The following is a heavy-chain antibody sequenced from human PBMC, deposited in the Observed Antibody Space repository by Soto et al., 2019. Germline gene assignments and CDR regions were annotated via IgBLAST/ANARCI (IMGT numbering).Heavy chain of an antibody. D-gene: IGHD6-19*01. CDR3: ARDLKQWLVRARDYYYYGMDV. J-gene: IGHJ6*02. V-gene: IGHV4-39*02. CDR1: GGSISSSSYY. CDR2: IYYSGST. Sequence: SETLSLTCTVSGGSISSSSYYWGWIRQPPGKGLEWIGNIYYSGSTYYNPSLKSRVTISVDTSKNQFSLKLSSVTAADTAVYYCARDLKQWLVRARDYYYYGMDVWGQGTTVTVSS.